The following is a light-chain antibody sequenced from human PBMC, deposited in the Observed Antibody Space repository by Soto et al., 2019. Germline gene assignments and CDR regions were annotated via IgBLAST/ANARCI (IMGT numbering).Light chain of an antibody. Sequence: QAVVTQPPSVSAAPGQKVSISYSGSSSNIGSNYVSWYQHLPGTAPRLLIYDNNKRPSGIPDRFSGSKSGTSATLGITGLQTGDEADYYCGTWDSSLSGVIFGGGTKLTVL. CDR2: DNN. V-gene: IGLV1-51*01. CDR3: GTWDSSLSGVI. CDR1: SSNIGSNY. J-gene: IGLJ2*01.